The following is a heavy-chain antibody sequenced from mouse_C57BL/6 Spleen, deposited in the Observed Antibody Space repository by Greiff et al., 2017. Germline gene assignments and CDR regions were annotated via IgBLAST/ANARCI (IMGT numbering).Heavy chain of an antibody. CDR2: ISDGGSYT. CDR1: GFTFSSYA. J-gene: IGHJ4*01. Sequence: EVQRVESGGGLVKPGGSLKLSCAASGFTFSSYAMSWVRQTPEKRLEWVATISDGGSYTYYPDNVKGRFTISRDNAKNNLYLQMSHLKSEDTAMYYCAREGLYDGYSYYAMDYWGQGTSVTVSS. CDR3: AREGLYDGYSYYAMDY. D-gene: IGHD2-3*01. V-gene: IGHV5-4*01.